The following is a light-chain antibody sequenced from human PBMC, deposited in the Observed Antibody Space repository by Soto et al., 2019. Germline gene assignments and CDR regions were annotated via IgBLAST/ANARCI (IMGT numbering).Light chain of an antibody. V-gene: IGKV3-11*01. CDR3: QQRNNWPLT. CDR1: QSVSSY. J-gene: IGKJ4*01. Sequence: EIVLTQSPATLSLSPGERATLSCRASQSVSSYLACYQQKPGQAPRLLIYDASNRATGIPARFSGSGSGTDFTLTISILEPEYFAVYYFQQRNNWPLTFGGGTKVEIK. CDR2: DAS.